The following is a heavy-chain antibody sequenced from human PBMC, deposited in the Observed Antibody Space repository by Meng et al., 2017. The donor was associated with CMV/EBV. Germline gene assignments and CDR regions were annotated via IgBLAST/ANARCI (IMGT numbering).Heavy chain of an antibody. CDR2: INHSGST. Sequence: GALRLSCAVFGGSFSGYYWSWIRQPPGKGLEWIGEINHSGSTNHNLSLKSRVTISVDTSKNQFPLKLSSVTAADTAAYYCARGPSSGWYWGWGQGTLVTVSS. D-gene: IGHD6-19*01. CDR1: GGSFSGYY. J-gene: IGHJ4*02. CDR3: ARGPSSGWYWG. V-gene: IGHV4-34*01.